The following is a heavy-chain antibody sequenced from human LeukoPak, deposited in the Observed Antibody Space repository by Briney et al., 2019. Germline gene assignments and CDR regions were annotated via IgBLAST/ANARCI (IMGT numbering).Heavy chain of an antibody. CDR1: GFTFSGYW. D-gene: IGHD6-19*01. J-gene: IGHJ4*02. CDR2: INSDGSST. CDR3: ARGYSSGWYYFDY. Sequence: SGGSLRLSCAASGFTFSGYWMHWVRRAPGKGLVWVSRINSDGSSTSYADSVKGRFTISRDNAKNTLYLQVNSLRAEDTAVYYCARGYSSGWYYFDYWGQGTLVTVSS. V-gene: IGHV3-74*01.